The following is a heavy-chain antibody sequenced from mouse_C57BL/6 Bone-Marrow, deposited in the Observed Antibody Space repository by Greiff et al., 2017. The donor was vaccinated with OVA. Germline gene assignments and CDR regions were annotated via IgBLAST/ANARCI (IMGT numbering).Heavy chain of an antibody. CDR2: ISNGGGST. CDR3: ARSYYYGSSYDWFAY. CDR1: GFTFSDYY. Sequence: EVKLMESGGGLVQPGGSLKLSCAASGFTFSDYYMYWVRQTPEKRLEWVAYISNGGGSTYYPDTVKGRFTISRDNAKNTLYLQMSRLKSEDTAMYYCARSYYYGSSYDWFAYWGQGTLVTVSA. D-gene: IGHD1-1*01. V-gene: IGHV5-12*01. J-gene: IGHJ3*01.